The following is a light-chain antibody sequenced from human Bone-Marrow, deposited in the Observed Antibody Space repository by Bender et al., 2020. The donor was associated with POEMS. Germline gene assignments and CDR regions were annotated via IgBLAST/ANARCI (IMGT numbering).Light chain of an antibody. V-gene: IGLV3-25*03. CDR2: EET. CDR3: QSADSSGTYRI. J-gene: IGLJ2*01. Sequence: YDLTQLPSVSVSPGQTARITCSGDVLGENYADWYQQKPGQAPKLVIYEETERYPGVPERFSGSTSGTTVTLTLSGVQAEDEADYYCQSADSSGTYRIFGGGTKLTVL. CDR1: VLGENY.